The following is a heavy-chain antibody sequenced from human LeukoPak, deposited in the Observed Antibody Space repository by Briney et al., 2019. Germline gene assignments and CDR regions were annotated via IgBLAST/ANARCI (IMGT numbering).Heavy chain of an antibody. J-gene: IGHJ4*02. CDR1: GGSISSGSYY. Sequence: SETLSLTCTVSGGSISSGSYYWSWIRQPAGKGLEWIGRIYTSGSTNYNPSLKSRVTISVDTSKNQFSLKLSSVTAADTAVYYCARGDYYGSGSYQFDYWGQGTLVTVSS. V-gene: IGHV4-61*02. CDR3: ARGDYYGSGSYQFDY. D-gene: IGHD3-10*01. CDR2: IYTSGST.